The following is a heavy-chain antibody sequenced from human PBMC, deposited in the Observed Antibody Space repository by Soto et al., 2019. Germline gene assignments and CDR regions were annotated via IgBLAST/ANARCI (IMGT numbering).Heavy chain of an antibody. CDR1: CGSISSYY. CDR3: ARDRGYYDSSGNFDY. J-gene: IGHJ4*02. CDR2: IYYSGST. V-gene: IGHV4-59*01. Sequence: SETLSLTCTVYCGSISSYYWSWIRQPPGKGLEWIGHIYYSGSTNYTPSLKSRVTISVDTSKNQFSLKLSSVTAADTAVYYCARDRGYYDSSGNFDYWGQGTLVTVS. D-gene: IGHD3-22*01.